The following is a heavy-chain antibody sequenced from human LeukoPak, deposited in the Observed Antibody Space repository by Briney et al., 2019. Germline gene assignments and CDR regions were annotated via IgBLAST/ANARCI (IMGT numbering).Heavy chain of an antibody. CDR3: ARDNSVEDTAWWFDP. V-gene: IGHV1-46*01. CDR1: GYTFTSYY. D-gene: IGHD4-23*01. CDR2: INPSGGST. J-gene: IGHJ5*02. Sequence: ASVQVSCKASGYTFTSYYMHWVRQAPGQGLEWMGIINPSGGSTSYAQKFQGRVTMTRDMSTSTDYMELSSLRSEDTAVYYCARDNSVEDTAWWFDPWGQGTLVTVSS.